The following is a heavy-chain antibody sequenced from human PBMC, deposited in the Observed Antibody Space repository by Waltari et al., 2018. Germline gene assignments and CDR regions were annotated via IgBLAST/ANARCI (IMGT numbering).Heavy chain of an antibody. CDR2: ISSSGSTI. V-gene: IGHV3-48*03. Sequence: EVQLVESGGGLVQPGGSLRLSCSASGFPLRIYDMNWVRQAPGKGLEWVSYISSSGSTIYYADSVKGRFTISRDNAKNSLYLQMNSLRAEDTAVYYCARDRKWLEIRFDYWGQGTLVTVSS. D-gene: IGHD6-19*01. J-gene: IGHJ4*02. CDR1: GFPLRIYD. CDR3: ARDRKWLEIRFDY.